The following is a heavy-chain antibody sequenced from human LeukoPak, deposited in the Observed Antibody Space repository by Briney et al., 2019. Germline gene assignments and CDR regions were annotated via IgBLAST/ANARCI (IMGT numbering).Heavy chain of an antibody. J-gene: IGHJ5*02. CDR1: GYTFTSHY. Sequence: ASVKVSCKASGYTFTSHYMHWVRQAPGQGLEWMGLINPTGSSTGHAQKFQGRVTMTRDMSTSTDYMELSSLRSDDTAIYYCARDNSVEDNAWWFDPWGQGTLVTVSS. V-gene: IGHV1-46*01. CDR2: INPTGSST. D-gene: IGHD4-23*01. CDR3: ARDNSVEDNAWWFDP.